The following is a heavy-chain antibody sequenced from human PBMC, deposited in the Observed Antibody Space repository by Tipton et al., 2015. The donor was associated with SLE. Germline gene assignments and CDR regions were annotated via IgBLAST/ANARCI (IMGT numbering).Heavy chain of an antibody. D-gene: IGHD4/OR15-4a*01. CDR1: GFTFSSYA. CDR2: ISYDGSNK. CDR3: APVLTGYYGMDA. J-gene: IGHJ6*02. V-gene: IGHV3-30*04. Sequence: SLRLSCAASGFTFSSYAMHWVRQAPGKGLEWVAVISYDGSNKYYADSVKGRFTISRDSSKNTLYLQMNSLRAEDTAVYYCAPVLTGYYGMDAWGQGTTVTVSS.